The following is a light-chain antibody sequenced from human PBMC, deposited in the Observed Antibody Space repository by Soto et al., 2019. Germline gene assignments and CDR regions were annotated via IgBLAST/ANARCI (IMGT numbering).Light chain of an antibody. J-gene: IGKJ4*01. CDR3: QPYNNWPLT. V-gene: IGKV3-20*01. CDR1: QSVTSSY. Sequence: EIVLTQSPGTLSLSPGERATLSCRASQSVTSSYLAWYQQKPGQAPRLLIYAASSRATGIPDRFSGSGSGTDFTLTISSLQSEDFAIYYCQPYNNWPLTFGGGTKVDIK. CDR2: AAS.